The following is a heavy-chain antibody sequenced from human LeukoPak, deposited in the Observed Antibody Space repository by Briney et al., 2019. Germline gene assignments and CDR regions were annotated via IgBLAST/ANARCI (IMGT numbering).Heavy chain of an antibody. V-gene: IGHV4-39*01. J-gene: IGHJ4*02. CDR2: IYYSGST. CDR1: GGSVSSSDYY. Sequence: PSETLSLTCTVSGGSVSSSDYYWDWMRQPPGKGLEWIGSIYYSGSTYYNPSLKSRVTISVDTSKNQFSLKLSSVTAADTAVYYCARRGVFSSSWLDYWGQGTLVTVSS. CDR3: ARRGVFSSSWLDY. D-gene: IGHD6-13*01.